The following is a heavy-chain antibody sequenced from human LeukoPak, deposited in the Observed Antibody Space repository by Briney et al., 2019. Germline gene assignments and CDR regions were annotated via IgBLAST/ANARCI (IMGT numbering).Heavy chain of an antibody. CDR2: IKSDGGEI. Sequence: PGGSLRLSCAASGFTFENYWMNWVRQTPGKGLEWVANIKSDGGEIHYVDSVKGRFTISRDNAKNSLYLNMNSLRVEDTAVYFCVRDGRGVNSQYNYIDFRGQGTLVTVSS. CDR1: GFTFENYW. J-gene: IGHJ4*02. D-gene: IGHD1-26*01. V-gene: IGHV3-7*01. CDR3: VRDGRGVNSQYNYIDF.